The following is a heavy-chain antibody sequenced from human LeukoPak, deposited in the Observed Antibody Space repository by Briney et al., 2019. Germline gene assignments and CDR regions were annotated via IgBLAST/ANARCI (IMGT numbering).Heavy chain of an antibody. CDR2: FYASGTT. CDR1: GASINTYF. CDR3: ARSSLVEGWFDP. J-gene: IGHJ5*02. Sequence: SETLSLTCTVSGASINTYFWSWIRQPAGKRLEWIGRFYASGTTYYNPSLRSRVPLSIDTSKNQFSLKLSSVTAADTAVYYCARSSLVEGWFDPWGQGTLVTVSS. D-gene: IGHD6-13*01. V-gene: IGHV4-4*07.